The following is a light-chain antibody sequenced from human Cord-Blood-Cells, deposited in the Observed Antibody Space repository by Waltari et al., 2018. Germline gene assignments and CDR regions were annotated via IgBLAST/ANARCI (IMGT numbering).Light chain of an antibody. CDR1: SSDVGGCNY. Sequence: QSALTQPPSASGSPGQSVTISCTGTSSDVGGCNYVSWYQQHPGKAPKLMIYEVSKRPSGVPDRFSGSKSGNTASLTVSGLQDEDEADYYCSSYAGSNKVFGGGTKLTVL. CDR2: EVS. CDR3: SSYAGSNKV. J-gene: IGLJ2*01. V-gene: IGLV2-8*01.